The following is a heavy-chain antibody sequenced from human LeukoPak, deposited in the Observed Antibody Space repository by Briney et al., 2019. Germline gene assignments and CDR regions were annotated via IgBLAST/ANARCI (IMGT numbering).Heavy chain of an antibody. V-gene: IGHV3-9*03. CDR3: AKAAWVAVAAPLDY. D-gene: IGHD6-19*01. CDR1: GFTFDDYA. J-gene: IGHJ4*02. Sequence: PGRSLRLSCAASGFTFDDYAMHWVRQAPGKGLEWVSGISWNSGSIGYADFVKGRFTISRDNAKNSLYLQMNSLRAEDMALYYCAKAAWVAVAAPLDYWGQGTLVTVSS. CDR2: ISWNSGSI.